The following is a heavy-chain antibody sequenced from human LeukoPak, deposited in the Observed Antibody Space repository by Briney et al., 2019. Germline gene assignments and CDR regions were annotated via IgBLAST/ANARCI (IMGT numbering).Heavy chain of an antibody. Sequence: ASVKVSCKASGYTFNSYGISWVRQAPGQGLEWMGIINPSGGSTSYAQKFQGRVTMTRDMSTSTVYMELSSLRSEDTAVYYCARVYDSSGYYLDYWGQGTLVTVSS. CDR1: GYTFNSYG. CDR2: INPSGGST. J-gene: IGHJ4*02. D-gene: IGHD3-22*01. CDR3: ARVYDSSGYYLDY. V-gene: IGHV1-46*02.